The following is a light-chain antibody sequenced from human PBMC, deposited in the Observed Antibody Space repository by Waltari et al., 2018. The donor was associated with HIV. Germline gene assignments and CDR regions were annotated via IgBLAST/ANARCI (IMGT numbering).Light chain of an antibody. V-gene: IGKV1-5*03. CDR3: QQSYNMHT. CDR1: QSISSW. J-gene: IGKJ2*01. Sequence: DIQMTQSPSTLSASVGDRVTITCRASQSISSWLAWYQQKPGKAPKLLIYKASSLESGVPSRFSGSGSGTEFTLTISRLQPEDFATYYCQQSYNMHTFGQGTKVDIK. CDR2: KAS.